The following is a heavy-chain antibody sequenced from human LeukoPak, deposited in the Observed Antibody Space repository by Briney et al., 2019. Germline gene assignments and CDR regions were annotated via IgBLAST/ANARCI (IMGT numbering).Heavy chain of an antibody. J-gene: IGHJ4*02. V-gene: IGHV4-34*01. CDR3: ARIGYSHGFAIDY. CDR1: GGSFTGYY. Sequence: SATLSLTCAVYGGSFTGYYWSWIRQPPGKGLEWIGEINHSGYTNYNPSLKSRVTISVDTSKNQFSLKLSSVTAADTAVYYCARIGYSHGFAIDYWGQGTLVTVSS. D-gene: IGHD5-18*01. CDR2: INHSGYT.